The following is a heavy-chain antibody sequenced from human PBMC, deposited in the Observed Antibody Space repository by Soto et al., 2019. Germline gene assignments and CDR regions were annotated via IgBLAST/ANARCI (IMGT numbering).Heavy chain of an antibody. D-gene: IGHD4-17*01. CDR2: ISYDGSNK. J-gene: IGHJ4*02. CDR3: ARDANGVKTFVY. CDR1: AFTFGSYA. V-gene: IGHV3-30-3*01. Sequence: GGSRRLPCSAAAFTFGSYARHWARQPPGKGLEWLAFISYDGSNKYYAKCVTGRFTIYRDNSTNTMYLQLNSLSAEDTAVYYCARDANGVKTFVYWGKGTLGSVS.